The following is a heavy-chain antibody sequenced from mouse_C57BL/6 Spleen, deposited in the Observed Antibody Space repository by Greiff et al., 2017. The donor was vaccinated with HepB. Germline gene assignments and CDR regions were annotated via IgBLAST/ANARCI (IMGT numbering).Heavy chain of an antibody. CDR1: GYTFTSYW. CDR2: IHPNSGST. Sequence: QVQLQQPGAELVKPGASVKLSCKASGYTFTSYWMHWVKQRPGQGLEWIGMIHPNSGSTNYNEKFKSKATLTVDKSSSTAYMQLSSLTSEDSAVYYCARYYYVSSYVGYFDVWGTGTTVTVSS. V-gene: IGHV1-64*01. D-gene: IGHD1-1*01. CDR3: ARYYYVSSYVGYFDV. J-gene: IGHJ1*03.